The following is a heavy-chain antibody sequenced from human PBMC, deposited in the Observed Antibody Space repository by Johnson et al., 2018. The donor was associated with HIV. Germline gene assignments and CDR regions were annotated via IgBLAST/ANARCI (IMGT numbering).Heavy chain of an antibody. Sequence: VQLVESGGGLVQPGGSLRLSCAASGFTFSSYWMSWVRQAPGKGLEWVSTISGSGGSTYYADSVKGRFTISRDNAKNSLYLQMNSLRAEDTALYYCAREMSATNAWALDIWGQGTMVTVSS. CDR3: AREMSATNAWALDI. CDR2: ISGSGGST. V-gene: IGHV3-23*04. CDR1: GFTFSSYW. D-gene: IGHD1-1*01. J-gene: IGHJ3*02.